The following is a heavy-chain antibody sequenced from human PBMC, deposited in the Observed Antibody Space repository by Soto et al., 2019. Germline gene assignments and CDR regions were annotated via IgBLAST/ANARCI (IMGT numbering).Heavy chain of an antibody. CDR1: GYTFTGYY. D-gene: IGHD2-15*01. CDR3: ASEDCRNTNCLKGFDY. CDR2: INPNSGGT. J-gene: IGHJ4*02. V-gene: IGHV1-2*02. Sequence: ASVKVSCKASGYTFTGYYMHWVLQAPGQGLEWMGWINPNSGGTNYAQKFQGRVTMTRDTSTSTAYMELNRLTSDDTAVYYCASEDCRNTNCLKGFDYWGQGTLVTVSS.